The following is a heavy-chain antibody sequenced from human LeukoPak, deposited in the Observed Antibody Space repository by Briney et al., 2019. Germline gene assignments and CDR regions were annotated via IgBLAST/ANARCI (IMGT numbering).Heavy chain of an antibody. CDR3: ARQYSGSYELDY. V-gene: IGHV4-39*01. CDR2: IYYSGST. D-gene: IGHD1-26*01. CDR1: GGSISSSSYY. J-gene: IGHJ4*02. Sequence: SETLSLTCTVSGGSISSSSYYRGWIRQPPGKGLEWIGSIYYSGSTYYNPSLKSRVTISVDTSKNQFSLKLSSVTAADTAVYYCARQYSGSYELDYWGQGTLVTVSS.